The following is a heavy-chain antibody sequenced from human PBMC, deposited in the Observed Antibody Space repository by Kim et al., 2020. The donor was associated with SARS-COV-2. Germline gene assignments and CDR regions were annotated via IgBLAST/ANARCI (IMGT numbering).Heavy chain of an antibody. D-gene: IGHD3-10*01. CDR2: IYYSGST. CDR3: ARGNRITKHYYYYYYGMDV. J-gene: IGHJ6*02. CDR1: GGSISSYY. V-gene: IGHV4-59*01. Sequence: SETLSLTCTVSGGSISSYYWSWIRQPPGKGLEWIGYIYYSGSTNYNPSLKSRVTISVDTSKNQFSLKLSSVTAADTAVYYCARGNRITKHYYYYYYGMDVWGQGTTVTVSS.